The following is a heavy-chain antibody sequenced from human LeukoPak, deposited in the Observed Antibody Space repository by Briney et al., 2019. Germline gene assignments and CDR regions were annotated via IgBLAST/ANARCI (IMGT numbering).Heavy chain of an antibody. D-gene: IGHD1-1*01. CDR3: ARDHYNKTWYKY. CDR2: MDYSGTT. V-gene: IGHV4-39*02. CDR1: GDSLSSSGRFY. Sequence: SETLSPTCSVSGDSLSSSGRFYWGWLRQPPGKGLEWIGSMDYSGTTDYNPSLKSRVTLSVDTSKDQFSLKLTSVTAADTALYYCARDHYNKTWYKYWGQGTLVTVSS. J-gene: IGHJ4*02.